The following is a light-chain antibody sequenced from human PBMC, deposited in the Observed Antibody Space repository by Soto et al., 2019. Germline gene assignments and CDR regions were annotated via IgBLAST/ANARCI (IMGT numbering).Light chain of an antibody. CDR3: QQDYNTPIT. CDR1: QSVLYSSNNKNY. Sequence: DIVMTQSPDSLAVSLGERATINCKSSQSVLYSSNNKNYVAWYQQKPGQPPKLLIYWASTRESGVPDRFSGSGPGTDFNLTNSSLQAEDVAVYYCQQDYNTPITFGQGTRLEIK. CDR2: WAS. V-gene: IGKV4-1*01. J-gene: IGKJ5*01.